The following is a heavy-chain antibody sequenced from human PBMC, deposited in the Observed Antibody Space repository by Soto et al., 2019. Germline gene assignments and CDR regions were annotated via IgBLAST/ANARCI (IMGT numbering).Heavy chain of an antibody. Sequence: PGGSLRLSCAASGFTVSSNYMSWVRQAPGKGLEWVSVIYSGGSTYYADSVKGRFTISRDNSKNTLYLQMNSLRAEDTAVYYCARDSYLACHILYVHYWCQRTLVTVSS. CDR1: GFTVSSNY. J-gene: IGHJ4*02. CDR2: IYSGGST. D-gene: IGHD2-2*01. CDR3: ARDSYLACHILYVHY. V-gene: IGHV3-66*01.